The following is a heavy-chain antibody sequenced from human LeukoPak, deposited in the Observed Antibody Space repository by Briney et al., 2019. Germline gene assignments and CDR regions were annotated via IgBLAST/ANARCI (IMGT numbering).Heavy chain of an antibody. J-gene: IGHJ4*02. CDR2: ISSSGSTI. Sequence: GGSLRLSCAASGFTFSSYEMNWVRQAPGKGLEWVSYISSSGSTIYYADSVKGRFTISRDNAKNSLYLQMNSLRAEDTAVYYCARVGGSSGWYHRPGGPYELDYWGQGTLVTVSS. CDR1: GFTFSSYE. V-gene: IGHV3-48*03. D-gene: IGHD6-19*01. CDR3: ARVGGSSGWYHRPGGPYELDY.